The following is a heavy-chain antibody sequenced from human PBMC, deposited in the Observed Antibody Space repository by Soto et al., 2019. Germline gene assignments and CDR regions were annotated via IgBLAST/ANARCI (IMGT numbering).Heavy chain of an antibody. J-gene: IGHJ4*02. CDR1: GDSTSTYY. CDR2: IHYSGGT. CDR3: ARDFRRGFSYGYIGYFDY. V-gene: IGHV4-59*01. Sequence: SETLSLTCTVSGDSTSTYYWSWIRQPPGKGLEWIGHIHYSGGTNYNPSLKSRVTISVDTSKSHLSLKLSSVTPADTDVYYCARDFRRGFSYGYIGYFDYWVQGTLVTVSS. D-gene: IGHD5-18*01.